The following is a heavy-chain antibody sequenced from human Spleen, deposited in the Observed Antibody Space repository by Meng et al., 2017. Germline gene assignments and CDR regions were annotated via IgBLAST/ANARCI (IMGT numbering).Heavy chain of an antibody. V-gene: IGHV4-34*01. CDR2: INHSGST. Sequence: AQHPQWCAGLSKLSETLSLPCVVSGGSFSDYYWSWIRQPPGKGLEWIGEINHSGSTNYNPSLESRATISVDTSQNNLSLKLSSVTAADSAVYYCARGPTTMAHDFDYWGQGTLVTVSS. D-gene: IGHD4-11*01. CDR3: ARGPTTMAHDFDY. J-gene: IGHJ4*02. CDR1: GGSFSDYY.